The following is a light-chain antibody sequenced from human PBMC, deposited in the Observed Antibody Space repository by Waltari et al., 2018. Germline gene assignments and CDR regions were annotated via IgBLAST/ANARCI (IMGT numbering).Light chain of an antibody. Sequence: VVMTQSPLSLPVTLGQPASISCRSSQSLVYRDGNTYLNWFHQRPGQSPRRLIYKVSNRDSGVPDRVSGSGSGTDFKLKISSVEAEDVGVYYCMQGTYWPRTFGQGTKEEIK. V-gene: IGKV2-30*01. CDR1: QSLVYRDGNTY. CDR2: KVS. CDR3: MQGTYWPRT. J-gene: IGKJ1*01.